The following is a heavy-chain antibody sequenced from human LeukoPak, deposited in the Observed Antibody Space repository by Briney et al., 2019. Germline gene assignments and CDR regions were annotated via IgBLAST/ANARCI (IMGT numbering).Heavy chain of an antibody. CDR2: INPNSGGT. V-gene: IGHV1-2*02. D-gene: IGHD3-22*01. CDR1: GYTFTGYY. CDR3: ARVHPITMIVVDAFDI. Sequence: ASVKVSCKASGYTFTGYYMHWVRQAPGQGLEWMGWINPNSGGTNYAQKFQGRVTMTRDTSISTAYMELSRLRSDDTAVYYCARVHPITMIVVDAFDIWGQGTMVTVSS. J-gene: IGHJ3*02.